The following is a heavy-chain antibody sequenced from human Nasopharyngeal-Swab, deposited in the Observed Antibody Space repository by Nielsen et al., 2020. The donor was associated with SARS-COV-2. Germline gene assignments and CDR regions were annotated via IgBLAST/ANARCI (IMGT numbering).Heavy chain of an antibody. CDR2: IYPGDSDT. CDR1: GYSFTSYW. D-gene: IGHD6-13*01. J-gene: IGHJ4*02. CDR3: ARRRTAAGDPPTPQLVGFDY. V-gene: IGHV5-51*01. Sequence: KVSCKGSGYSFTSYWIGWVRQMPGKGLEWMGIIYPGDSDTRYSPSFQGQVTISADKSISTAYLQWSSLKASDTAMYYCARRRTAAGDPPTPQLVGFDYWGQGTLVTVSS.